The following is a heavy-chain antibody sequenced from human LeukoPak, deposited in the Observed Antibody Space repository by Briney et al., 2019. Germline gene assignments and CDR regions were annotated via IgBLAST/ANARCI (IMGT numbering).Heavy chain of an antibody. V-gene: IGHV3-48*02. CDR2: ISTDSGTL. CDR1: VFTFSAYH. Sequence: GGSLRLSCASSVFTFSAYHMNWVRQAPGKGLEWISFISTDSGTLYYADSVKGRFTISRDNAANSLYLQMNNLRDEDTAIYYCARRDPFDYWGQGTMVTVSS. CDR3: ARRDPFDY. J-gene: IGHJ4*02.